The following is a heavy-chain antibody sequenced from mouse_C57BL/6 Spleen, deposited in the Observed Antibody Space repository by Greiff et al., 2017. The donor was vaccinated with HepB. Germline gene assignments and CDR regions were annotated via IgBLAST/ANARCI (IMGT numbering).Heavy chain of an antibody. V-gene: IGHV5-6*01. Sequence: EVKLQESGGDLVKPGGSLKLSCAASGFTFSSYGMSWVRQTPDKRLEWVATISSGGSYTYYPDSVKGRFTISRDNAKNTLYLQMSSLKSEDTAMYYCARQEGFDYWGQGTTLTVSS. J-gene: IGHJ2*01. CDR1: GFTFSSYG. CDR2: ISSGGSYT. CDR3: ARQEGFDY.